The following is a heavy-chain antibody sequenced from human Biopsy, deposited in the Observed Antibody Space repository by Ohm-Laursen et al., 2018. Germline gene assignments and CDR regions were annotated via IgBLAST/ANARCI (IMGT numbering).Heavy chain of an antibody. J-gene: IGHJ5*01. V-gene: IGHV1-2*02. CDR3: ARELGDFWGGRQFDF. CDR1: AYSFGVHR. Sequence: GASVKVSCKASAYSFGVHRIHWVRPAPGQGLGWMGWIDPKRGGTNYAQKFQGRVTMTRDTSISTTYMELRRLTSDDTAVFYCARELGDFWGGRQFDFWGQGTLVTVSS. D-gene: IGHD3-3*01. CDR2: IDPKRGGT.